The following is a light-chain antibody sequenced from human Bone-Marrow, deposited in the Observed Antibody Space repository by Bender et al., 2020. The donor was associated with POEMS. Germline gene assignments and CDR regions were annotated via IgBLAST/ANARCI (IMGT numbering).Light chain of an antibody. J-gene: IGLJ3*02. V-gene: IGLV1-44*01. CDR1: DSNFGGNN. CDR2: DNY. Sequence: QSVLTQPPSASGTPGQSVIISCSGTDSNFGGNNVNWYQHLPGTAPHVLVFDNYHRPSGVPDRFSGSRSGSSASLAIAGLQAEDEADYYCQTYDTRLNTWLFGGGTRVHVL. CDR3: QTYDTRLNTWL.